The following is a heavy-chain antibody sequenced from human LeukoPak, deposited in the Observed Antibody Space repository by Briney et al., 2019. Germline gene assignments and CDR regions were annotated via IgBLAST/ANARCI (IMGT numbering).Heavy chain of an antibody. J-gene: IGHJ4*02. V-gene: IGHV6-1*01. CDR2: TYYRSKWFT. Sequence: SQTLSLTCAISGDSVSSANTAWNWIRQSPSRGLEWLGRTYYRSKWFTDYAVSAKSRLTINPDTSKNQFSLHLNSLSPEDTAVYYCARGWGFDFWGQGTLVTVSS. CDR1: GDSVSSANTA. CDR3: ARGWGFDF. D-gene: IGHD7-27*01.